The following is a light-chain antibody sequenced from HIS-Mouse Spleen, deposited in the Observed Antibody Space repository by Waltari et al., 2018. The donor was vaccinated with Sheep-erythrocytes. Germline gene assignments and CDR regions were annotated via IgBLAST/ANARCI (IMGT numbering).Light chain of an antibody. CDR2: QDS. J-gene: IGLJ2*01. Sequence: SYELTQPPSVSVSPGQTASITCSGDKLGDKYACWYQQKPGQSPVLVIYQDSKLPSGLPERFSGSNSGNTATLTISGTQAMDEADYYCQAWDSSTAVFGGGTKLTVL. CDR1: KLGDKY. V-gene: IGLV3-1*01. CDR3: QAWDSSTAV.